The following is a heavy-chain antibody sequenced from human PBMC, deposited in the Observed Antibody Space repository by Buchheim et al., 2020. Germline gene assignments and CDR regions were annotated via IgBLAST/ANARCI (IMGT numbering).Heavy chain of an antibody. Sequence: QVQLQESGPGLVKPSQTLSLTCTVSGGSISSGGYYWSWIRQHPGKGLEWIGYIYYSASTYYNPSLKSRVTISVDTSKNQFSLKLSSVTAADTAVYYCARDTPGDYDFWSGYYTGGMDVWGQGTT. J-gene: IGHJ6*02. D-gene: IGHD3-3*01. CDR1: GGSISSGGYY. V-gene: IGHV4-31*03. CDR3: ARDTPGDYDFWSGYYTGGMDV. CDR2: IYYSAST.